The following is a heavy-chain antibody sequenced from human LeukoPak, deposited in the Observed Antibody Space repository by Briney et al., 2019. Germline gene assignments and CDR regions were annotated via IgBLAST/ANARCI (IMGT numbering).Heavy chain of an antibody. V-gene: IGHV4-39*01. J-gene: IGHJ5*02. CDR1: GGSISSSSYY. CDR3: ARGGRLPPHNWFDP. D-gene: IGHD1-26*01. CDR2: IYYSGST. Sequence: SETLSLTCTVSGGSISSSSYYWGWIRQPPGKGLEWIVSIYYSGSTYYNPSLKSRVTISVDTSKNQFSLKLSSVTAADTAVYYCARGGRLPPHNWFDPWGQGTLVTVSS.